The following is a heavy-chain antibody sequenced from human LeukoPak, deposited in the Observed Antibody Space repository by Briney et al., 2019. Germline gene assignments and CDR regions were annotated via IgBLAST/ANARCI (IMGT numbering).Heavy chain of an antibody. V-gene: IGHV3-30*02. CDR3: ARGTSRTSPLTGYYKGYFDY. D-gene: IGHD3-9*01. CDR1: GFTFSNFF. CDR2: IWYDGSKT. J-gene: IGHJ4*02. Sequence: GGSLRLSCAASGFTFSNFFMHWVRQAPGKGLEWVALIWYDGSKTYYVDSVKGRFTISRDNSKKTLYLQMNSLRAEDTAVYYCARGTSRTSPLTGYYKGYFDYWGQGTLVTVSS.